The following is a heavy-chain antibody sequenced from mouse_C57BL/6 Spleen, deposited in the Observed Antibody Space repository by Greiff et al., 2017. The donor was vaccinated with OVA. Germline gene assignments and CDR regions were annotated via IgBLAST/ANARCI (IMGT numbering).Heavy chain of an antibody. J-gene: IGHJ4*01. Sequence: EVKLLESGGGLVQPKGSLKLSCAASGFTFNTYAMHWVRQAPGTGLEWVARIRSKSSNYATYYADSVKDRFTISRDDSQSMLYLQMNNLKTEDTAMYYCVREGLGPYYYAMDYWGQGTSVTVSS. CDR2: IRSKSSNYAT. CDR3: VREGLGPYYYAMDY. V-gene: IGHV10-3*01. D-gene: IGHD3-1*01. CDR1: GFTFNTYA.